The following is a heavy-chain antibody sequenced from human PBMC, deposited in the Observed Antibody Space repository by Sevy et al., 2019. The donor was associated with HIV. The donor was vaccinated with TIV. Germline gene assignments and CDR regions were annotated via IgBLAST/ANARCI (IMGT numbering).Heavy chain of an antibody. D-gene: IGHD5-12*01. CDR1: GLTVSDNF. J-gene: IGHJ4*02. Sequence: GGSLRLSCAASGLTVSDNFMSWVRQAPGKGLEWVSVIYIGGTTYYADSVKGRFTISRDNSKNTIYLQMNGLRAEDTAVYYRARGKHVSGYYWSFDYWGQGALVTVSS. CDR2: IYIGGTT. CDR3: ARGKHVSGYYWSFDY. V-gene: IGHV3-53*01.